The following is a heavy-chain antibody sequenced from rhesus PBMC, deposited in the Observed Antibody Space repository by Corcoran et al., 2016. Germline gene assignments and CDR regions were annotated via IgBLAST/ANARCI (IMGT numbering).Heavy chain of an antibody. D-gene: IGHD5-42*01. J-gene: IGHJ4*01. CDR3: VRGRGYSAFDF. Sequence: QVQLVQSGAEVKKPGASVKLSCQASGYTFTSYSINWVRQAPGQGLEWMGWSKPINGDTGYTQKVQGRVTMTRDTSTSTAYVGLSSLRSEDTAVYYCVRGRGYSAFDFWGQGVLVTVSS. V-gene: IGHV1-200*01. CDR1: GYTFTSYS. CDR2: SKPINGDT.